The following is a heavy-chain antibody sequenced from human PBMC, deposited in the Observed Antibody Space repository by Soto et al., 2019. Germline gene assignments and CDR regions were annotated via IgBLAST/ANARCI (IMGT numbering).Heavy chain of an antibody. D-gene: IGHD5-12*01. CDR1: GYRFTSYW. J-gene: IGHJ4*02. V-gene: IGHV5-51*01. CDR3: SRLTAQYSACETKWGPWDY. Sequence: GESLKISCQGSGYRFTSYWIGWVRQMPGKGLEWMGIIYPGNSDTRYSPSFQGQVTISAEKSIPTAYLQWSSLKASDTAMYYCSRLTAQYSACETKWGPWDYWGQGTLVTVSS. CDR2: IYPGNSDT.